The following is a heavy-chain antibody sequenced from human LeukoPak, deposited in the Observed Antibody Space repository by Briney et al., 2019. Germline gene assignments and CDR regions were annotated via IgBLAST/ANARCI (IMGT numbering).Heavy chain of an antibody. CDR3: AKDSYYGSGSYYPYFDY. CDR1: GFTFSSYA. D-gene: IGHD3-10*01. J-gene: IGHJ4*02. Sequence: GGSLRLSCAASGFTFSSYAMSWVRQAPGKGLEWVSAISGSGGSTYYADSVKGRFTISRDNSKNTLYLQMNSLRAEDTAVYYCAKDSYYGSGSYYPYFDYWGQGTLVTVSS. V-gene: IGHV3-23*01. CDR2: ISGSGGST.